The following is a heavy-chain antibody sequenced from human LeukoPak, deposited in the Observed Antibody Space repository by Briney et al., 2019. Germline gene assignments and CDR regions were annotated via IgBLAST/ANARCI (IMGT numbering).Heavy chain of an antibody. J-gene: IGHJ4*02. Sequence: PSQTLSFTCSVSGGSISSYYWSWIRQPPGKGLEWIGYIYYSGSTKYNPSLESRVTISVDTSKSQFSLKLSSVTTADTAVYYCARGPRSSSWYLFFYYFDYWGQGTLVTVSS. D-gene: IGHD6-13*01. CDR2: IYYSGST. CDR3: ARGPRSSSWYLFFYYFDY. V-gene: IGHV4-59*01. CDR1: GGSISSYY.